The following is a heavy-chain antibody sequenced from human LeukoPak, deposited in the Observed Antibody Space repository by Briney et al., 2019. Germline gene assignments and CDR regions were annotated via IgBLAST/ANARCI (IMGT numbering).Heavy chain of an antibody. V-gene: IGHV3-7*01. J-gene: IGHJ6*03. CDR2: IKQDGSEK. CDR3: ARPGGYYYYYLDV. CDR1: GFTFSSYW. Sequence: GGSLRLSCAASGFTFSSYWMSWVRQAPGKGLEWVANIKQDGSEKYYVDSVKGRFTISRDNAKNSLYLQMNSLRAEDTAVYYCARPGGYYYYYLDVWGKGTTVTVSS. D-gene: IGHD3-16*01.